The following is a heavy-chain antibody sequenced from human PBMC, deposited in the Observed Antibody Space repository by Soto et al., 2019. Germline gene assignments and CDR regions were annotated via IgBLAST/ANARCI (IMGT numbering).Heavy chain of an antibody. CDR1: GYTFTSYA. D-gene: IGHD3-3*01. CDR2: INAGNGNT. V-gene: IGHV1-3*01. J-gene: IGHJ3*02. Sequence: ASVKVSCKASGYTFTSYAMHWVRQAPGQRLEWMGWINAGNGNTKYSQKFQGRVTITRDTSASTAYMELSSLRSEDTAVYYCAREDMRFLAEDAFDIWGQGTMVTVSS. CDR3: AREDMRFLAEDAFDI.